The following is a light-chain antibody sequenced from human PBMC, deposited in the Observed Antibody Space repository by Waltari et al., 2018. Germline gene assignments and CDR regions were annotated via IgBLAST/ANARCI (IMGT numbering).Light chain of an antibody. J-gene: IGKJ2*03. V-gene: IGKV6-21*01. Sequence: EIVLTQSQEFQSVTLKVKVNITCRASHSIRGRLHWYQQKPDQSPNILIMYASQSFSGVPSRFSGSGSGTDFTLTIDGLEAEDAATYYCHHSDSLPYSFGQGTKLEIK. CDR3: HHSDSLPYS. CDR1: HSIRGR. CDR2: YAS.